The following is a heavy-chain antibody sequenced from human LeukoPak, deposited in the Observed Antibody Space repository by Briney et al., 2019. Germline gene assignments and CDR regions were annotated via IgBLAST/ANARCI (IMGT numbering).Heavy chain of an antibody. J-gene: IGHJ4*02. CDR3: ARSDSREQSKHWSIDY. V-gene: IGHV1-69*05. CDR2: HIPIFGTA. Sequence: ASVKFSCKASGGTFSSYAISWVRQAPGQGREWMGGHIPIFGTANYAQKFQGRVTITTDESTSTAYMELSGLRSEDTAVYYCARSDSREQSKHWSIDYWGQGTLVTVSS. D-gene: IGHD3-22*01. CDR1: GGTFSSYA.